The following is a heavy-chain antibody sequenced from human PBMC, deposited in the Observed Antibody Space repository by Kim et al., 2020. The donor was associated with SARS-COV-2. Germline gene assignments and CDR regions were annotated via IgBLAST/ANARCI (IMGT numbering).Heavy chain of an antibody. V-gene: IGHV3-48*04. D-gene: IGHD7-27*01. CDR3: ARRPPNNYYYGMDV. Sequence: GGSLRLSCAASGFTFSSYGMNWVRQAPGKGLEWVSSISSSGSTIYYADSVKGRFTISRDNAKNSLYLQMNSLRAEDTAVYYCARRPPNNYYYGMDVWGQGTTVTVSS. CDR2: ISSSGSTI. CDR1: GFTFSSYG. J-gene: IGHJ6*02.